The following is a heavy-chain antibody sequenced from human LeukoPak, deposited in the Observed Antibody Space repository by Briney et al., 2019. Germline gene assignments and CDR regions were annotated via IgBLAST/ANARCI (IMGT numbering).Heavy chain of an antibody. V-gene: IGHV4-39*01. CDR3: ARQLHSSSWYSRYYGMDV. D-gene: IGHD6-13*01. Sequence: SETLSLTCTVSGGSISSSSYYWGWIRQPPGKGLEWIGSIYYSGSTYYNPSLKRRVTISVDTSKNQFSLKLSSVTAADTAVYYCARQLHSSSWYSRYYGMDVWGQGTTVTVSS. J-gene: IGHJ6*02. CDR2: IYYSGST. CDR1: GGSISSSSYY.